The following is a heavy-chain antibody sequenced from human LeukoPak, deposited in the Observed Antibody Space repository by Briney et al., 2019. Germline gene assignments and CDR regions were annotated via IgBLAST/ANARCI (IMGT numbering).Heavy chain of an antibody. CDR1: GYSISSGYY. Sequence: SETLSLTCAVSGYSISSGYYWGWIRQPPGKGLEWIGSIYHSGSTYHNPSLKSRVTISVDTSRNQFSLKLSSVTAADTAVYYCARDLGSSDYWGQGTLVTVSS. J-gene: IGHJ4*02. CDR2: IYHSGST. CDR3: ARDLGSSDY. V-gene: IGHV4-38-2*02. D-gene: IGHD2-2*01.